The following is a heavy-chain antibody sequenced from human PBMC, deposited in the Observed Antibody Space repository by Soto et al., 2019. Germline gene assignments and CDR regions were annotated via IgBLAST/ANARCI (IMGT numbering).Heavy chain of an antibody. CDR1: GGSISSSYW. V-gene: IGHV4-4*02. J-gene: IGHJ6*02. CDR2: IYHSGST. CDR3: ARVPGSYYYRMDV. Sequence: SETLSLTCAVSGGSISSSYWWSWVRQPPGKGLEWIGEIYHSGSTNYNTSLKSRVTISVDKSKNQFSLKVTSVTAADTAVYYCARVPGSYYYRMDVWGQGTTVT.